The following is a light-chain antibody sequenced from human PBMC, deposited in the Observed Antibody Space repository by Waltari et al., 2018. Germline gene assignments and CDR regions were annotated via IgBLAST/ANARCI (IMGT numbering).Light chain of an antibody. Sequence: EVVVTQSPLSLPVTLGQPASISCTSSQRLEYTDGNTYVKWFHQRPGQPPRRLLYMVSSRDSGVPDRFTGSGSGTEFTLHISRVEAEDVGIFYCMQGRHWPPTFGRGTRV. J-gene: IGKJ1*01. V-gene: IGKV2-30*01. CDR3: MQGRHWPPT. CDR2: MVS. CDR1: QRLEYTDGNTY.